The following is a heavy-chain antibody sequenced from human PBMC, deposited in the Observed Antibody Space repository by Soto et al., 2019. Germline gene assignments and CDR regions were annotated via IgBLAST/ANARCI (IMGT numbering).Heavy chain of an antibody. CDR3: ARTVARNYYYRGVDV. J-gene: IGHJ6*02. CDR1: GDSVSSNSAA. CDR2: TYYRSQWYN. V-gene: IGHV6-1*01. D-gene: IGHD6-19*01. Sequence: SQTLSLTCVISGDSVSSNSAACNWIRQSPSRDPEWLGRTYYRSQWYNAYAVSVKGRIFINPATSKNQFSLQLRSVTPAHTAVYYCARTVARNYYYRGVDVWGQGTTVTVSS.